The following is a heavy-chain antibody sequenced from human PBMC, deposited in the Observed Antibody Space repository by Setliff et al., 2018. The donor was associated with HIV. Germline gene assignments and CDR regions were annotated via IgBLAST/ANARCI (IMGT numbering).Heavy chain of an antibody. V-gene: IGHV4-34*12. CDR1: GFTFSDYY. J-gene: IGHJ5*02. Sequence: GSLRLSCAASGFTFSDYYMSWIRQPPGKGLEWIGSIFYSGRSTYNPSLRSRVTISVYTSKNQFSLSLTSVTAADTAVYYCARRGRTGNSYVLNWFDPWGQGTLVTVSS. D-gene: IGHD5-18*01. CDR3: ARRGRTGNSYVLNWFDP. CDR2: IFYSGRS.